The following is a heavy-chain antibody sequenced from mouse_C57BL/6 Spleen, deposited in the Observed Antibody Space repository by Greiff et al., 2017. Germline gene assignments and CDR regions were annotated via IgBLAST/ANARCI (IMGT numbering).Heavy chain of an antibody. CDR2: INPSNGGT. V-gene: IGHV1-53*01. Sequence: QVQLQQPGTELVKPGASVKLSCKASGYTFTSYWMHWVKQRPGQGLEWIGNINPSNGGTNYNEKFKSKATLTVNKSSSTAYMQLSSLTSEDSAVYYCARSPGSGDGYYKDYWGQGTTLTVSA. CDR3: ARSPGSGDGYYKDY. J-gene: IGHJ2*01. D-gene: IGHD2-3*01. CDR1: GYTFTSYW.